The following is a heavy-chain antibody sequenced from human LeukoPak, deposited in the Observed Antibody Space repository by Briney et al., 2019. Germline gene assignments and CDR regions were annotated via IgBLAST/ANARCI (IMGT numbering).Heavy chain of an antibody. CDR2: IYSDAST. D-gene: IGHD3-16*01. CDR3: ARPNYVWRTYRGAIAV. CDR1: GFTVTSND. V-gene: IGHV3-53*04. Sequence: PGGSLRLSCAASGFTVTSNDMSWVRQAPGKGLEWVSVIYSDASTYYADSVKGRFTISRHNSKNTLYLQMNSLRTEDTAVYYCARPNYVWRTYRGAIAVWGQGTTVTVSS. J-gene: IGHJ6*02.